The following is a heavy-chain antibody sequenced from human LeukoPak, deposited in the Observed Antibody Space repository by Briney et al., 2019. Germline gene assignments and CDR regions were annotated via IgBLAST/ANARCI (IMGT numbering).Heavy chain of an antibody. CDR3: AKGRYYDFWSYFDY. CDR1: GFTFDDYA. CDR2: INWNSGAI. V-gene: IGHV3-9*03. Sequence: GGSLRLSCAASGFTFDDYAMHWVRQVPGKGLEWVASINWNSGAIGYAASVKGRFTISRDNAKNSLYLQINSLRPEDMALYYCAKGRYYDFWSYFDYWGQGTLVTVSS. J-gene: IGHJ4*02. D-gene: IGHD3-3*01.